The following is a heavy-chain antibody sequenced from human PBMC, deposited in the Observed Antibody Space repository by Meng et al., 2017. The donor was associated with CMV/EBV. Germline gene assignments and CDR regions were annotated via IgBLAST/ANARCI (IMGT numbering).Heavy chain of an antibody. D-gene: IGHD6-6*01. CDR1: GFTFSSYE. V-gene: IGHV3-48*03. CDR2: ISGSGITI. Sequence: GGSLRLSCAASGFTFSSYEMNWVRQAQGKGLEWVSYISGSGITIYYADSVKGRFTISRDNAKNSLYLQVNSLRAEDTAVYYCAREGLWSSSSYYYGMDVWGQGTTVTVSS. J-gene: IGHJ6*02. CDR3: AREGLWSSSSYYYGMDV.